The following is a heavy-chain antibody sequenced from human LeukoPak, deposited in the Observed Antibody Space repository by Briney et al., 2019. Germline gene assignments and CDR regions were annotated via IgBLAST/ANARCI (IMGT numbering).Heavy chain of an antibody. D-gene: IGHD4-17*01. CDR2: TYYRSKWYN. J-gene: IGHJ4*02. CDR1: GDSVSTNTAG. CDR3: ARELRPLYYFDY. V-gene: IGHV6-1*01. Sequence: SQTLSLTCAISGDSVSTNTAGWSWIRQSPSRGLEWLGRTYYRSKWYNDYALSVRSRITINPDTSKNQFSLQLNSVTPEDTAVYYCARELRPLYYFDYWGQGTLVTVSS.